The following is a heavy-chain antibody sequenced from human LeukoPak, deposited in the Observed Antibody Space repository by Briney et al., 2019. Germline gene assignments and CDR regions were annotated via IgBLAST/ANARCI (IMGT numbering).Heavy chain of an antibody. CDR1: GYTFTSYY. J-gene: IGHJ6*04. Sequence: GASVKVSCKASGYTFTSYYMHWVRQAPGQGLEWMGIINPSGGSTSYAQKFQGRVTMTRDTSTSTVYMELSSLRSEETAVYYCGRVPMVRGVIGYYGMAVWGKGTTVTVSS. D-gene: IGHD3-10*01. CDR2: INPSGGST. CDR3: GRVPMVRGVIGYYGMAV. V-gene: IGHV1-46*01.